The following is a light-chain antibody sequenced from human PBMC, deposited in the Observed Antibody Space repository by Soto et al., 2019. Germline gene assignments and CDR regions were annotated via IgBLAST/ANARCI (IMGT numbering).Light chain of an antibody. J-gene: IGLJ2*01. V-gene: IGLV1-51*01. CDR3: GTWDDSLSAVV. CDR2: DNH. Sequence: QSVLTQPPSVSAAPGQRVTISCSGRTSNIGTNYVSWYQHLPGTAPKLLIFDNHERPSGIPARLSASKSGTSATLGITGLQTGDEADYYCGTWDDSLSAVVFGGGTKLTVL. CDR1: TSNIGTNY.